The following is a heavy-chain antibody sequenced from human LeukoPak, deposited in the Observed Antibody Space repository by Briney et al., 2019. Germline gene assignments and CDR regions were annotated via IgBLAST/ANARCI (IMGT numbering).Heavy chain of an antibody. Sequence: KTSETLSLTCTVSGGSISSYYWSWIRQPPGKGLEWIGYIYYSWSTNYNPSLKSRVTISVDTSKNQFSLKLSSVTAADTAVYYCARGGRRDGYNSSPASAFDYWGQGTLVTVSS. CDR2: IYYSWST. CDR1: GGSISSYY. V-gene: IGHV4-59*01. CDR3: ARGGRRDGYNSSPASAFDY. J-gene: IGHJ4*02. D-gene: IGHD5-24*01.